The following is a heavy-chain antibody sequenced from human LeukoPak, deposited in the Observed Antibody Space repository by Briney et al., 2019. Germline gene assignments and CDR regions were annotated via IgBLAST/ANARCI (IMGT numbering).Heavy chain of an antibody. CDR2: IWYDGSNK. D-gene: IGHD2-21*02. V-gene: IGHV3-33*01. J-gene: IGHJ4*02. Sequence: GGSLRLSCAASGFTFSSYGMHWVRQAPGKGLEWVAVIWYDGSNKYYADSVKGRFTISRDNSKNTLYLQTNSLRAEDTAVYYCARDTCGGDCYSNYWGQGTLVTVSS. CDR1: GFTFSSYG. CDR3: ARDTCGGDCYSNY.